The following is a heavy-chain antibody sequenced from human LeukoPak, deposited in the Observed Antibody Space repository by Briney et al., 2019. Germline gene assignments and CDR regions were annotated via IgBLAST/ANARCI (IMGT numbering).Heavy chain of an antibody. CDR2: ISGSGGST. J-gene: IGHJ4*02. CDR1: GFTFSSYA. Sequence: PGGSLRLSCAASGFTFSSYAMSWVRQAPGKGLEWVSAISGSGGSTYYADSVKGRFTISRDNSKNTLYLQVNSLRAEDTAVYYCAKDPSLIVVVVAATLSFHYWGQGTLVTVSS. CDR3: AKDPSLIVVVVAATLSFHY. D-gene: IGHD2-15*01. V-gene: IGHV3-23*01.